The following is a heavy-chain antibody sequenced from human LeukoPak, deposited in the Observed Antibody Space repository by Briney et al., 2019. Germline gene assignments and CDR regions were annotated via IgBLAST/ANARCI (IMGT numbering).Heavy chain of an antibody. V-gene: IGHV3-23*01. CDR3: ARGIAAAGFEFDP. CDR2: ISGRGGRT. CDR1: GFTFSSYA. D-gene: IGHD6-13*01. J-gene: IGHJ5*02. Sequence: QPGGSLRFSCAASGFTFSSYAMSWVRQAPGKGLEWVSAISGRGGRTYYADSVKGRFTISRDNSKNTLYLQMNSLRAEDTAVYYCARGIAAAGFEFDPWGQGTLVTVSS.